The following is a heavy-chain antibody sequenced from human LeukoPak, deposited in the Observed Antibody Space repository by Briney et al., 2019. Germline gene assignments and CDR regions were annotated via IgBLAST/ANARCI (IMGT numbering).Heavy chain of an antibody. J-gene: IGHJ4*02. Sequence: AGGSVRLSCAASGFTFSSYAMNWVRQAPGKGLEWVSTSASGGSSYYADSVQGRFTISRDNSKNTLYLQMNSLGAEDAAVYYCAKATVTHLIDYWGQGTLVSVSS. V-gene: IGHV3-23*01. CDR3: AKATVTHLIDY. D-gene: IGHD4-17*01. CDR2: SASGGSS. CDR1: GFTFSSYA.